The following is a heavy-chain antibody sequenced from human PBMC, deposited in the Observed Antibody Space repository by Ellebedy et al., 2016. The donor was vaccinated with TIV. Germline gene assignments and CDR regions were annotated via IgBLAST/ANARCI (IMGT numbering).Heavy chain of an antibody. V-gene: IGHV3-7*03. Sequence: PGGSLRLSCAASGFTSTNYWLSWVRQAPGQGLEWVANIKQDGSEKDYVDSVKGRFTISRDNAKNSLYLQMNSLRAEDTTVYYCAREGVGGFDYWGQGTLVTVSS. D-gene: IGHD3-10*01. CDR1: GFTSTNYW. J-gene: IGHJ4*02. CDR2: IKQDGSEK. CDR3: AREGVGGFDY.